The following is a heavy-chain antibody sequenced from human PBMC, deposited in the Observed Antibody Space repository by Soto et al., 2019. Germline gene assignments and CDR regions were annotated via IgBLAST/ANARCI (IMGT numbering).Heavy chain of an antibody. Sequence: PGGSLRLSCAASGFTFSSYSMNWVRQAPGKGLEWVSYISSSSSTIYYADSVKGRFTISRDNSKNSLYLQMNSLRAEDTAVYYCAKPIPNYDLLSPFDYWGQGTLVTVSS. J-gene: IGHJ4*02. D-gene: IGHD3-9*01. CDR2: ISSSSSTI. CDR1: GFTFSSYS. V-gene: IGHV3-48*01. CDR3: AKPIPNYDLLSPFDY.